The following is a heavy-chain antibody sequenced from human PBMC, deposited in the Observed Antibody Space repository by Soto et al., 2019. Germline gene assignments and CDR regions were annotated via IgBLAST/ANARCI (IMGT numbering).Heavy chain of an antibody. CDR3: VRGDKGGFDL. CDR2: IHSDGSTT. V-gene: IGHV3-74*01. J-gene: IGHJ3*01. D-gene: IGHD2-21*02. Sequence: GGSLRLSCAASGFACNYYWMLWVRQAPGQGLVWVSHIHSDGSTTTYADSVKGRFTISRDNAKNTLYLQMTSLRAEDTAVYYCVRGDKGGFDLWGQGTTVTVSS. CDR1: GFACNYYW.